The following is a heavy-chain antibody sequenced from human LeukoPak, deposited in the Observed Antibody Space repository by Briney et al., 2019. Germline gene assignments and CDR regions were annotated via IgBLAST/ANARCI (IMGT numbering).Heavy chain of an antibody. CDR3: ATQGAAIAAGHDAFDI. J-gene: IGHJ3*02. D-gene: IGHD2-21*01. Sequence: SVKVSCKASGGTFSSYAISWVRQAPGQGLEWMGGLIPIFGTANYAQKFQGRVTITADKSTSTAYMELSSLRSEDTAVYYCATQGAAIAAGHDAFDIWGQGTMVTVSS. CDR2: LIPIFGTA. CDR1: GGTFSSYA. V-gene: IGHV1-69*06.